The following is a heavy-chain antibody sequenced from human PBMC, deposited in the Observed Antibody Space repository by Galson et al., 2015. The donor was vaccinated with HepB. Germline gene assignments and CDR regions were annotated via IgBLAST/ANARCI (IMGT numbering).Heavy chain of an antibody. CDR1: SGSISSGDFY. J-gene: IGHJ5*02. V-gene: IGHV4-30-4*01. CDR3: ARADSGYDWGWFDP. Sequence: LSLTCILSSGSISSGDFYWSWIRQSPGKGLEWIGSIHSSGSTNYNPSLKSRVTISVDTAKNQFSLRLSSVTAADRAVYYCARADSGYDWGWFDPWGQGTLVTFSS. D-gene: IGHD5-12*01. CDR2: IHSSGST.